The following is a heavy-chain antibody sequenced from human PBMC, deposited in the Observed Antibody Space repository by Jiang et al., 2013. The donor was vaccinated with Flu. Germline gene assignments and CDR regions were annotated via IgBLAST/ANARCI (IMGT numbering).Heavy chain of an antibody. V-gene: IGHV4-34*01. CDR3: ARQTGEVVPATTDHAFDI. CDR2: INHRGST. D-gene: IGHD2-2*01. J-gene: IGHJ3*02. CDR1: GGSFSGYY. Sequence: ELLKPSETLSLTCAVYGGSFSGYYWSWIRQPPGKGLEWIGEINHRGSTNYNPSLKSRVTISVDTSKNQFSLKLSSVTAADTAVYYCARQTGEVVPATTDHAFDIWGQG.